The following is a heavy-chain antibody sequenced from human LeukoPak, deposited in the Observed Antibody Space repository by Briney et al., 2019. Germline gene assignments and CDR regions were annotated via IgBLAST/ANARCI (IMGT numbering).Heavy chain of an antibody. CDR2: IWYDGSNK. D-gene: IGHD4/OR15-4a*01. V-gene: IGHV3-33*01. CDR3: ARGYSANSGSFDY. Sequence: PGGSLRLSCAASGFTFSDYGMHWVRQAPGQGLEWVAVIWYDGSNKYYADSVKGRFTISRDNSKNTVYLQMNSLGAEDTAVYYCARGYSANSGSFDYWGQGILVTVSS. CDR1: GFTFSDYG. J-gene: IGHJ4*02.